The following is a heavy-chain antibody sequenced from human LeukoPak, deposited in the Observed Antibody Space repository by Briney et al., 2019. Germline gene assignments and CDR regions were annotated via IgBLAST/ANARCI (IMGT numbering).Heavy chain of an antibody. J-gene: IGHJ4*02. CDR3: ARSSGLASYDY. Sequence: GESLKISCKGSGYRLTSYWIGWVRQMPGKGLEWMGIIYPGDSDTRYSPSFQGQVTISADKSISTAYLQWSSLRASDTAMYYCARSSGLASYDYWGQGTLVTVSS. CDR2: IYPGDSDT. CDR1: GYRLTSYW. V-gene: IGHV5-51*01. D-gene: IGHD3-10*01.